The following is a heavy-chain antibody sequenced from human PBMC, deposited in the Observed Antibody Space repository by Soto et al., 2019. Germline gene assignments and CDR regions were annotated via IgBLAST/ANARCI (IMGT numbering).Heavy chain of an antibody. CDR2: IYYSGST. V-gene: IGHV4-30-4*01. CDR3: ARAGLEWSYNWFDP. J-gene: IGHJ5*02. D-gene: IGHD3-3*01. CDR1: GGSISSGDYY. Sequence: QVQLQESGPGLVKPSQTLSLTCTVSGGSISSGDYYWSWIRQPPGKGLEWIGYIYYSGSTYYNPSLRTRVTISLDTSKNQFSLKLSSVTAADTAVYYCARAGLEWSYNWFDPWGQGTLVTVSS.